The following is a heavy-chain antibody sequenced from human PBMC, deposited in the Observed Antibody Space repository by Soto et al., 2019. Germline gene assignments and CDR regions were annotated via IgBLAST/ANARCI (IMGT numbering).Heavy chain of an antibody. Sequence: GGSLRLSCAASGFTFSSYAMSWVRQAPGKGLEWVSAISGSGGSTYSADSVKGRFTISRDNSKNTLYLQMNSLRAEDTAVYYCAKTGDGDYYYYYMGVWGKGTTVTVSS. D-gene: IGHD7-27*01. CDR1: GFTFSSYA. CDR2: ISGSGGST. J-gene: IGHJ6*03. V-gene: IGHV3-23*01. CDR3: AKTGDGDYYYYYMGV.